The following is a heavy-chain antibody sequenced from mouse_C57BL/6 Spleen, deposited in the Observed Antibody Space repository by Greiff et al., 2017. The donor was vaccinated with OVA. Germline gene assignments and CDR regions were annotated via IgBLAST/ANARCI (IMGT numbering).Heavy chain of an antibody. CDR2: IHPNSGST. Sequence: QVQLQQPGAELVKPGASVKLSCKASGYTFTSYWMHWVKQRPGQGLEWIGMIHPNSGSTNYNEKFKSKATLTVDKSSSTAYMQLSSLTSEDSAVYYCARDGSSPMTWYFDVGGTGTTVTVYS. J-gene: IGHJ1*03. D-gene: IGHD1-1*01. CDR3: ARDGSSPMTWYFDV. CDR1: GYTFTSYW. V-gene: IGHV1-64*01.